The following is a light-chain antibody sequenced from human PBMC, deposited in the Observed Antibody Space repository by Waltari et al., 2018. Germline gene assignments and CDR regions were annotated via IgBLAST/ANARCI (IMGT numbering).Light chain of an antibody. CDR3: QQSHTMMYT. Sequence: SVGDRVTITCRASQNIDTFLNWYQQRPGKAPKVLIYGASSLQSGVPSRFSGSGSGTHFTLTISSLQPDDFATYFCQQSHTMMYTFGQGTKLEIK. J-gene: IGKJ2*01. V-gene: IGKV1-39*01. CDR2: GAS. CDR1: QNIDTF.